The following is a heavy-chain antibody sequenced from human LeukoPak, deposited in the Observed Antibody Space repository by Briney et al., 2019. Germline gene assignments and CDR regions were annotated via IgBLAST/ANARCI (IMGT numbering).Heavy chain of an antibody. CDR3: ARDKGEPRYAFDI. CDR1: GFPFSSYA. Sequence: GGSLRLSCAASGFPFSSYAMRWVRHAPGGGVEWVSTFSGSGGNTYYADSVKGRFTISRDNSKNTLYLQMSSLRAEDTAVYYCARDKGEPRYAFDIWGQGTMVTVSS. V-gene: IGHV3-23*01. D-gene: IGHD3-16*01. J-gene: IGHJ3*02. CDR2: FSGSGGNT.